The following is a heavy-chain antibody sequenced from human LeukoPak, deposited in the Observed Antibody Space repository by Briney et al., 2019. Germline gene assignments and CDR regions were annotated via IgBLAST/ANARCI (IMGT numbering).Heavy chain of an antibody. V-gene: IGHV3-23*01. CDR2: ITGRGAGT. Sequence: PGGSLRLSCAASGFTFSNYAMTWVRQTPGKGLGWVSTITGRGAGTFYADSVQGRFTISRDNSKNTLYLQMDSLRAEDTAVYYCARGLSSGYCYWGQGTLVTVSS. D-gene: IGHD3-22*01. CDR1: GFTFSNYA. J-gene: IGHJ4*02. CDR3: ARGLSSGYCY.